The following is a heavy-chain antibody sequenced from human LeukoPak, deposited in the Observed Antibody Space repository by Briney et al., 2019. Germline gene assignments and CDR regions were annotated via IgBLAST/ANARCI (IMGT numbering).Heavy chain of an antibody. D-gene: IGHD3-10*01. CDR3: AMHLGSGSCLDGFDI. J-gene: IGHJ3*02. Sequence: GSLRLSCAASGFTFSSYGMHWVRQPPGKGLEWIGYIYYIGNTKYNPSLKRRVTISVDKSKKKFLLNLIYLTAADTAVYYCAMHLGSGSCLDGFDIWGQGTMVTVSS. V-gene: IGHV4-59*01. CDR2: IYYIGNT. CDR1: GFTFSSYG.